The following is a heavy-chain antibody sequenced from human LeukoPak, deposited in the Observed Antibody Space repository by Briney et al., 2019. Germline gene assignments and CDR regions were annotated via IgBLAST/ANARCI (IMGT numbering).Heavy chain of an antibody. J-gene: IGHJ5*02. Sequence: AAVNVSCKACVYTFHNYAMHWVRQAPGQRLEWMEWINPANGNTKYSQKFQGRVTITRATSATTAYMELSSLRSEDTAVYFCARDRGGYSSGWYGFDPWGQGTLVTVSS. CDR2: INPANGNT. CDR1: VYTFHNYA. V-gene: IGHV1-3*01. CDR3: ARDRGGYSSGWYGFDP. D-gene: IGHD6-19*01.